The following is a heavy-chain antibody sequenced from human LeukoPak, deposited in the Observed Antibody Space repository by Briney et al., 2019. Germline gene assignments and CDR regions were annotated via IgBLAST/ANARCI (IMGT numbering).Heavy chain of an antibody. J-gene: IGHJ4*02. D-gene: IGHD5-18*01. CDR2: IKKAGSEK. V-gene: IGHV3-7*01. Sequence: GGSLRLSCAASGFTFSSHWMSWVRQAPGKGLEWVANIKKAGSEKYYVDAVKGGFTIYRDNAKTSLYLQMNSLSDEDRAVYYCARDLSGIAGYTYGRGIDYWGQGTLVTVSS. CDR3: ARDLSGIAGYTYGRGIDY. CDR1: GFTFSSHW.